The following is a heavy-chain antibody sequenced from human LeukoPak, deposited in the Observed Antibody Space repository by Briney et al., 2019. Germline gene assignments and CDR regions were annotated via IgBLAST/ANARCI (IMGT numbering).Heavy chain of an antibody. CDR3: ARNLPSTGDFDY. CDR1: GYTFTNYD. Sequence: GASVKVSCKASGYTFTNYDVNWVRQATGQGFEWLGWMNPNSGDTGYAQKFQGRVSMTRSASISTAYMELSGLTSEDTAVYYCARNLPSTGDFDYWGQGTPVSVSS. V-gene: IGHV1-8*01. CDR2: MNPNSGDT. J-gene: IGHJ4*02. D-gene: IGHD7-27*01.